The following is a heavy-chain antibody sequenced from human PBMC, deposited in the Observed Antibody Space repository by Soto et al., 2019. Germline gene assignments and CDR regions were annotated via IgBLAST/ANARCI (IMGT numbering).Heavy chain of an antibody. V-gene: IGHV3-30-3*01. Sequence: QVQLVESGGGVVQPGRSLRLSCAASGFTFSSYAMHWVRQAPGKGLEWVAVISYDGSNKYYADSVKGRFTISRDNSKNTLYLQMNSLRAEDTAVYYCARDGIGGYYDSSGYPYYFDYWGQGTLVTVSS. CDR3: ARDGIGGYYDSSGYPYYFDY. CDR2: ISYDGSNK. CDR1: GFTFSSYA. D-gene: IGHD3-22*01. J-gene: IGHJ4*02.